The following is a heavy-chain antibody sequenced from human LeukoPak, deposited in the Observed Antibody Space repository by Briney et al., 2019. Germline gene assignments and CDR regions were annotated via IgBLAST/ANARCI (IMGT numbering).Heavy chain of an antibody. Sequence: PSQTLSLTCTVSGGSISSGSYYWNWIRQPAGKGLEWIGRMYSNGSTDYNPSLKSRVTISVDTPKNQFSLKLTSVTAADTAVYYCARGTTVNDFDYWGQGTLVTVSS. CDR1: GGSISSGSYY. J-gene: IGHJ4*02. CDR3: ARGTTVNDFDY. D-gene: IGHD4-17*01. CDR2: MYSNGST. V-gene: IGHV4-61*02.